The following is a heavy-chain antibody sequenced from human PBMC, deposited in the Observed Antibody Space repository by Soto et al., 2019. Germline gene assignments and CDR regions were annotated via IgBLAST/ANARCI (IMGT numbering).Heavy chain of an antibody. V-gene: IGHV2-5*02. J-gene: IGHJ4*02. CDR3: AHRPPPGIAAAGTWYFDY. Sequence: SGPTLVNPTQTLTLTCTFSGFSLSTSGVGVGWIRQPPGKALEWLALIYWDDDKRYSPSLKSRLTITKDTSKNQVVLTMTNMDPVDTATYYCAHRPPPGIAAAGTWYFDYLRQGTLVTVSS. D-gene: IGHD6-13*01. CDR2: IYWDDDK. CDR1: GFSLSTSGVG.